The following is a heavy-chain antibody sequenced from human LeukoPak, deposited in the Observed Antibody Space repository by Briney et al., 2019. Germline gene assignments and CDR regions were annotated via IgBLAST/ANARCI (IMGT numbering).Heavy chain of an antibody. CDR2: MNPNSGNT. CDR3: ARGLRGVSVLLWFGGPYYFDY. D-gene: IGHD3-10*01. Sequence: ASVKVSCKASGYTFTSYDINWVRQATGQGLEWMGWMNPNSGNTGYAQKFQGRVTMTRNTSISTAYMELSSLRSEDTAVYYCARGLRGVSVLLWFGGPYYFDYWGQGTLVTVSS. CDR1: GYTFTSYD. V-gene: IGHV1-8*01. J-gene: IGHJ4*02.